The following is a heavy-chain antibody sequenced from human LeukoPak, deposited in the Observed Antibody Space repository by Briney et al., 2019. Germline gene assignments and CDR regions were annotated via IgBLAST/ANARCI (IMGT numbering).Heavy chain of an antibody. D-gene: IGHD6-19*01. CDR3: TRGSGWYPDY. Sequence: PGGSLRLSCAASGFTFSSYGRHGVRQVPGKGLEWVANINQDGREKNYVDSVKGRFTIFRDNAKNSLYLQMNSLRVEDTAVFYCTRGSGWYPDYWGQGTLVTVSS. CDR2: INQDGREK. J-gene: IGHJ4*02. V-gene: IGHV3-7*04. CDR1: GFTFSSYG.